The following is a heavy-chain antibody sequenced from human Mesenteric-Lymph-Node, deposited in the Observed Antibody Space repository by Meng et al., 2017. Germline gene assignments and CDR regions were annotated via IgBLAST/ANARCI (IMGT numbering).Heavy chain of an antibody. D-gene: IGHD4-17*01. J-gene: IGHJ1*01. CDR2: ISLTGTTT. CDR1: GFTFNTYE. CDR3: ARARDPDYGDYEVYFQH. Sequence: GESLKISCAASGFTFNTYEMNWVRQAPGKGLEWISYISLTGTTTHYADSVRGRFTISRDNAKNSLYLQMNSLRAEDTAVYYCARARDPDYGDYEVYFQHWGQGTLVTVSS. V-gene: IGHV3-48*03.